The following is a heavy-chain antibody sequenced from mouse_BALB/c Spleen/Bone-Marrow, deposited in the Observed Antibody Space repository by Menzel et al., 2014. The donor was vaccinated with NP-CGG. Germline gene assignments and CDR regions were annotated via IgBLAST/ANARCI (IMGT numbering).Heavy chain of an antibody. V-gene: IGHV14-3*02. CDR1: GFNIKDTH. CDR2: FDPTNGNP. D-gene: IGHD2-3*01. J-gene: IGHJ3*01. CDR3: ASYDGSRFAY. Sequence: EVKLVESGAELVKPGTSVKLSCTASGFNIKDTHLHWVQQRPEQGLEWIGRFDPTNGNPKYDPKFQGKATITVDTSPNTAYLQLSSLTSEDTAVYYCASYDGSRFAYWGQGTLVTVSA.